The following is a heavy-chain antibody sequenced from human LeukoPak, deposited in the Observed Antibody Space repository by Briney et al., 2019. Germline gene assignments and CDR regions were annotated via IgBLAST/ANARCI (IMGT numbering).Heavy chain of an antibody. Sequence: SVKVSCKASGGTFSSYAISWVRQAPGQGLEWMGGIIPIFGTANYAQKFQGRVTITADESASTAYMELSSLRSEDTAVYYCAREVTYCSSTSCLTFDPWGQGTLVTVSS. CDR3: AREVTYCSSTSCLTFDP. V-gene: IGHV1-69*13. CDR1: GGTFSSYA. J-gene: IGHJ5*02. D-gene: IGHD2-2*01. CDR2: IIPIFGTA.